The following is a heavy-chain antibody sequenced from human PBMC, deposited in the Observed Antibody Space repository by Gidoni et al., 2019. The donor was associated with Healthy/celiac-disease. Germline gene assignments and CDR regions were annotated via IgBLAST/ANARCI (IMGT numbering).Heavy chain of an antibody. D-gene: IGHD3-22*01. J-gene: IGHJ5*02. Sequence: EVQLLESGGGLVQPGGSLRLSCAASGFTFSRYAMSWVRQAPGKGLEWVSAISGSGGSTYYADSVKGRFTISRDNSKNTLYLQMNSLRAEDTAVYYCAKDWRSFITRGWFDPWGQGTLVTVSS. CDR2: ISGSGGST. V-gene: IGHV3-23*01. CDR3: AKDWRSFITRGWFDP. CDR1: GFTFSRYA.